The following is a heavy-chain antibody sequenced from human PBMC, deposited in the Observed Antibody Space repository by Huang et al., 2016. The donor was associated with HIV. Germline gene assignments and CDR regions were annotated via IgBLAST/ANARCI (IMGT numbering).Heavy chain of an antibody. CDR1: GFTFGDFN. Sequence: EVQLVESGGGLLQPGTSLRLSCAASGFTFGDFNMNWVRQAPGKGVEWSSYIRSSSNSKRYADSVKGRFTISRDNARNSLYLQLKSLRVEDTAVYYCARESCSGGTCYLFDFWGQGVLVTVSS. CDR3: ARESCSGGTCYLFDF. CDR2: IRSSSNSK. D-gene: IGHD2-15*01. J-gene: IGHJ4*02. V-gene: IGHV3-48*04.